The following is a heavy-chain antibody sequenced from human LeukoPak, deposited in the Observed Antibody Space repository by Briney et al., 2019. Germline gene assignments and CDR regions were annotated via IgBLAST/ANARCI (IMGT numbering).Heavy chain of an antibody. D-gene: IGHD2-2*01. CDR1: GFTFSSYG. CDR3: AKGSRAVVVPKYDY. CDR2: IRYDGSNK. J-gene: IGHJ4*02. Sequence: GGSLRLSCAASGFTFSSYGMHWVRQAPGKGLEWVAFIRYDGSNKYYADSVKGRFTISRDNSKNTLYLQMNSLRAEDTAVYYCAKGSRAVVVPKYDYWGRGTLVTASS. V-gene: IGHV3-30*02.